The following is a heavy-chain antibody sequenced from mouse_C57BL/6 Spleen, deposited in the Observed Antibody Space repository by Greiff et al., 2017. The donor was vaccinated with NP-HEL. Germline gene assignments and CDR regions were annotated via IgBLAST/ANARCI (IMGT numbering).Heavy chain of an antibody. V-gene: IGHV1-18*01. CDR2: INPNNGGT. Sequence: EVQLQQSGPELVKPGASVKIPCKASGYTFTDYNMDWVKQSHGKSLEWIGDINPNNGGTIYNQKFKGKATLTVDKSSSTAYMELRSLTSEDTAVYYCARGTTVVPNWDEGFGYWGQGTTLTVSS. CDR1: GYTFTDYN. CDR3: ARGTTVVPNWDEGFGY. D-gene: IGHD1-1*01. J-gene: IGHJ2*01.